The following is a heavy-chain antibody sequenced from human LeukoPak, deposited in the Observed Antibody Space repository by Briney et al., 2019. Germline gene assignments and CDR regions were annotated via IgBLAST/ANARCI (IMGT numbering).Heavy chain of an antibody. J-gene: IGHJ5*02. CDR3: ARGMAYYYDSSGSLARFDP. CDR1: GYTFTSYY. CDR2: INPSGGST. Sequence: ASVKVSCKESGYTFTSYYMHWVRQAPGQGLEWMGIINPSGGSTSYAQKFQGRVTMTRDTSTSTVYMELSSLRSEDTAVYYCARGMAYYYDSSGSLARFDPWGQGTLVTVSS. V-gene: IGHV1-46*01. D-gene: IGHD3-22*01.